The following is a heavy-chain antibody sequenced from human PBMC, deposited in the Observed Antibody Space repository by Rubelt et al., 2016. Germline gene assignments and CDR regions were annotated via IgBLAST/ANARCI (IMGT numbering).Heavy chain of an antibody. CDR1: GGSISSYY. CDR3: ARVPYGDYADWFDP. Sequence: QVQLQESGPGLVKPSETLSLTCTVSGGSISSYYWSWIRQPPGKGLEWIGYIYYSGSTNYNPSPKSRVTISVDTSKNQFSLRLSSVTAADTAVYYCARVPYGDYADWFDPWGQGTLVTVSS. V-gene: IGHV4-59*01. D-gene: IGHD4-17*01. J-gene: IGHJ5*02. CDR2: IYYSGST.